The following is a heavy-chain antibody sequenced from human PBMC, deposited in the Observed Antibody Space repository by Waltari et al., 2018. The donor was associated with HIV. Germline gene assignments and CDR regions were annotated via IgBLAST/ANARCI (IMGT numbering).Heavy chain of an antibody. J-gene: IGHJ4*02. V-gene: IGHV3-21*01. D-gene: IGHD1-1*01. CDR3: ARASHGTTPYFDN. Sequence: EVQLVESGGGLVKPGGSLRLVCAISGFSFSSYPMHWVRQAPGKGLEWVSSITAGRNYADSVKGRFTISRDNAKNSLYLQMNSLRGEDTAVYYCARASHGTTPYFDNWGQGTLVTVSS. CDR2: ITAGR. CDR1: GFSFSSYP.